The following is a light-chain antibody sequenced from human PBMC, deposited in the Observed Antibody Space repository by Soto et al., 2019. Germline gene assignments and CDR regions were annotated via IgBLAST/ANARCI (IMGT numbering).Light chain of an antibody. V-gene: IGKV1-9*01. CDR1: QGISSY. CDR2: AAS. CDR3: QQLNSYPYT. Sequence: IPLTESPSFLSASVGDRVTITCRASQGISSYLAGYQQKPGKAPKLLSYAASTLQSGVPSRFSGSGSGTEFTLTLSSLQPEDFATYYCQQLNSYPYTWSQGTKLALK. J-gene: IGKJ2*01.